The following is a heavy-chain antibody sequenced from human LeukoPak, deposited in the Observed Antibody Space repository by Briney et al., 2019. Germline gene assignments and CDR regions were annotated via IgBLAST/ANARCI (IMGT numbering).Heavy chain of an antibody. CDR3: ARDRDYYNSGGTMIDY. Sequence: GGSLRLSCAASGFTFSSHGMHWVRQAQGNGLEWVAVISYDGNKKYYADSVKGRFDISRDNSKKILYMQMNSLRTEDTAVYYCARDRDYYNSGGTMIDYWGQGTLVTVSS. CDR1: GFTFSSHG. V-gene: IGHV3-30*03. D-gene: IGHD6-19*01. CDR2: ISYDGNKK. J-gene: IGHJ4*02.